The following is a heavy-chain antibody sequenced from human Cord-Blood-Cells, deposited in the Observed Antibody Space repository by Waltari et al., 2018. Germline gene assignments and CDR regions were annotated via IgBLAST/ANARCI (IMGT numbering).Heavy chain of an antibody. V-gene: IGHV3-23*01. Sequence: EVQLLESGGGLVQPGGSLRLACAASGFTFDSCAMSWVRQAPGKGLEWVSAISGSGGSTYYADSVKGRFTISRDNSKNTLYLQMNSLRAEDTAVYYCAKDRGYGDYFDYWGQGTLVTVSS. J-gene: IGHJ4*02. CDR1: GFTFDSCA. D-gene: IGHD4-17*01. CDR2: ISGSGGST. CDR3: AKDRGYGDYFDY.